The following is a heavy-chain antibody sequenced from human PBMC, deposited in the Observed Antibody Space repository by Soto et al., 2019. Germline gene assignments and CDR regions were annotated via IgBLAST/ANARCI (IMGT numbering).Heavy chain of an antibody. CDR1: GGSISNFY. CDR3: ARRYGGNLDY. CDR2: IYYSGST. J-gene: IGHJ4*02. Sequence: QVQLQESGPGLVKRSETLSLTCTVSGGSISNFYWSWIRQPPGKGLEWIGYIYYSGSTNYNPSLTSRVTISVDTSKNQFPLKLSSVTAADTAVYFCARRYGGNLDYWGQGTLVTVSS. D-gene: IGHD1-26*01. V-gene: IGHV4-59*08.